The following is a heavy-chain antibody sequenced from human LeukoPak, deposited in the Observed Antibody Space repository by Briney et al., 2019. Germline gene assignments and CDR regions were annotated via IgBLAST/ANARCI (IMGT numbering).Heavy chain of an antibody. D-gene: IGHD3-10*01. CDR3: ARLGYYYGSGSPF. J-gene: IGHJ4*02. V-gene: IGHV3-48*03. CDR1: GFTLSSYE. Sequence: GGSLRLSCAASGFTLSSYEMNWVRQAPGKGLEWVSYISSSGSTIYYADSVKGRFTISRDNAKNSLCLQMNSLRAEDTAVYYCARLGYYYGSGSPFWGQGTLVTVSS. CDR2: ISSSGSTI.